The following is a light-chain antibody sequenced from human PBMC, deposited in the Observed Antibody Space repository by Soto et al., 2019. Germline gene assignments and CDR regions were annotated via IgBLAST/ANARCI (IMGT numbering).Light chain of an antibody. CDR2: DIT. CDR1: SSDVGTYNY. V-gene: IGLV2-11*01. J-gene: IGLJ3*02. Sequence: QSALTQPRSVSGSPGQSVTISCTGTSSDVGTYNYVSWYQQPPGKAPKLVIYDITKRPSGVPDRFSGSKSANTATLTISGLQAEDEADDSCCSYAGSSLWVFGGGTKLTVL. CDR3: CSYAGSSLWV.